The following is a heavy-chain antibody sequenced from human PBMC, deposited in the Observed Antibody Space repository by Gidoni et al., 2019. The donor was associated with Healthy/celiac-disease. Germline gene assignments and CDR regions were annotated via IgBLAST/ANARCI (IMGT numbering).Heavy chain of an antibody. CDR2: IDHSGST. V-gene: IGHV4-34*01. D-gene: IGHD2-15*01. CDR3: ARGRVAGI. J-gene: IGHJ3*02. Sequence: GSFSGYYWSWIRQPPGKGLEWIGEIDHSGSTNYNPSLKSRVTISVDTSKIQFSLKLSSVTAADTAVYYCARGRVAGIWGQGPMVTVSS. CDR1: GSFSGYY.